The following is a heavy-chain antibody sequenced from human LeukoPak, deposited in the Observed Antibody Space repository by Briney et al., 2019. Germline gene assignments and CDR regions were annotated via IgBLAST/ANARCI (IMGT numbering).Heavy chain of an antibody. CDR1: GYTFTGYY. CDR3: ARVMDATAKRYYYYYYMDV. J-gene: IGHJ6*03. V-gene: IGHV1-2*02. CDR2: INPNSGGT. D-gene: IGHD2-8*01. Sequence: GASVKVSCKASGYTFTGYYMHWVRQAPGQGLEWMGWINPNSGGTNYAQKFQGRVTMTRDTSISTAYMELSRLRSDDTAVYYCARVMDATAKRYYYYYYMDVWGKGTTVTVSS.